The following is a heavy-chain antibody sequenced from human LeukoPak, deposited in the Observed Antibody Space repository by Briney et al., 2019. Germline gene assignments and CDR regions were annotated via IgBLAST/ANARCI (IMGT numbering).Heavy chain of an antibody. J-gene: IGHJ4*02. CDR3: ARKENVYYYFDY. V-gene: IGHV4-59*01. Sequence: SETLSLTCTVSGGSISSFYWSWIRQPPGKGLEWVAYIYYSGSTNYNPSLKSRVTISVDTSKNQFSLKLSSVTAADTAVYYCARKENVYYYFDYWGQGTLVTVSS. CDR2: IYYSGST. CDR1: GGSISSFY. D-gene: IGHD3-10*01.